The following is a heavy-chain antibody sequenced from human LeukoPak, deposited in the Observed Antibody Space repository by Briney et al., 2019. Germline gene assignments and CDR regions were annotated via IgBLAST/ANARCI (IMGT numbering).Heavy chain of an antibody. V-gene: IGHV3-21*01. Sequence: RGSLRLSCAASGYTFSSFSINWVRQAPGKGLEWVSSISVRSNYIYYADSVRGRFSISRDDARNSLYLQMDSLRGDDTAVYYCARLRRNSDSSGYYYYYDYWGQGTLVTVSS. D-gene: IGHD3-22*01. CDR1: GYTFSSFS. J-gene: IGHJ4*02. CDR3: ARLRRNSDSSGYYYYYDY. CDR2: ISVRSNYI.